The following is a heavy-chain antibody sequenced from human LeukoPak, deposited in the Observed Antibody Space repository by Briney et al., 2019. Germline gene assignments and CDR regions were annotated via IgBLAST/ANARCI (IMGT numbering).Heavy chain of an antibody. CDR1: GYTFTRHY. CDR3: AGDYGDYPQGFDP. D-gene: IGHD4-17*01. J-gene: IGHJ5*02. V-gene: IGHV1-46*01. CDR2: INPSGAST. Sequence: ASVKVSCKASGYTFTRHYIHWVRQAPGQGLEWMGIINPSGASTSYAQKFQGRVTMTRDTSTSTVYMELSSLRSEDTAVYYCAGDYGDYPQGFDPWGQGTLVTVSS.